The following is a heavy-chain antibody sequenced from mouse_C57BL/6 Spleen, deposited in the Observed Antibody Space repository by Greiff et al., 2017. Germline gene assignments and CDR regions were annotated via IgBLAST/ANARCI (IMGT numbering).Heavy chain of an antibody. Sequence: QVQLQQSGAELARPGASVKLSCKASGYTFTSYGISWVKQRTGQGLEWIGEIYPRSGNTYYNEKFKGKATLTADKSSSTAYMELRSLTSEDSAVYFCALVALYYAMDYGGQGTSVTVSS. CDR3: ALVALYYAMDY. D-gene: IGHD1-1*01. V-gene: IGHV1-81*01. CDR1: GYTFTSYG. J-gene: IGHJ4*01. CDR2: IYPRSGNT.